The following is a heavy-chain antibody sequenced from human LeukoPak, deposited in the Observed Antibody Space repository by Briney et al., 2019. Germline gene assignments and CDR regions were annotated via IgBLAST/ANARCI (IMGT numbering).Heavy chain of an antibody. CDR3: ARDGHVDTAMVTDP. J-gene: IGHJ5*02. Sequence: KPSETLSLTCSVSRGSISSSNYYWGWIRQPPGKGLEWIGSIYYSGSTYYNPSLKSRVTISVDTSKNQFSLKLSSVTAADTAVYYCARDGHVDTAMVTDPWGQGTLVTVSS. CDR1: RGSISSSNYY. CDR2: IYYSGST. V-gene: IGHV4-39*07. D-gene: IGHD5-18*01.